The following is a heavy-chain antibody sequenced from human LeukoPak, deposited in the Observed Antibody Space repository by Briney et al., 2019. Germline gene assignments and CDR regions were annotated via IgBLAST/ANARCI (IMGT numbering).Heavy chain of an antibody. Sequence: PSETLSLTCTASGGSISSGSYYWGWIRQPPGKGLEWIASMYYSGTTFYSPSLKSRVTISVDTPKNQLSPKLGSVTAADTAVYYCARHPPRDGSAFDYWGRGTLVTLSS. V-gene: IGHV4-39*01. CDR1: GGSISSGSYY. CDR2: MYYSGTT. CDR3: ARHPPRDGSAFDY. J-gene: IGHJ4*02.